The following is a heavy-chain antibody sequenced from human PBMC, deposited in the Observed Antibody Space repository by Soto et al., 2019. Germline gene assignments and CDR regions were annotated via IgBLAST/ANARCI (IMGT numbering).Heavy chain of an antibody. CDR3: VRAPEQRPCDY. D-gene: IGHD6-25*01. CDR1: GFTLSDNW. V-gene: IGHV3-74*03. Sequence: EVQLVESGGGLVQPGGSLRLSCAASGFTLSDNWIHWVRRAPGKGLVWVSRINNDGSSVTYADSVKGRFTLSRDNAKNPWFLPMDSLRVEDTAMSCCVRAPEQRPCDYWGQGTLVTVSS. CDR2: INNDGSSV. J-gene: IGHJ4*02.